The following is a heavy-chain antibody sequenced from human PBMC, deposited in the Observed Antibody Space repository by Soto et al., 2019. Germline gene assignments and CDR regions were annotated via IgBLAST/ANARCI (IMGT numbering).Heavy chain of an antibody. D-gene: IGHD3-3*01. Sequence: QVQQVESGGGVVQPGRSLRLSCAASGFTFSSYDMHWVRQAPGKGLEWVAVISYEGSNKYYADSVKGRFTISRDNSKNTLYLQMNSLRAEDTTVYYCAKIGHYDFSRSSGMDVWGQGTTVTVS. CDR3: AKIGHYDFSRSSGMDV. V-gene: IGHV3-30*18. CDR1: GFTFSSYD. CDR2: ISYEGSNK. J-gene: IGHJ6*02.